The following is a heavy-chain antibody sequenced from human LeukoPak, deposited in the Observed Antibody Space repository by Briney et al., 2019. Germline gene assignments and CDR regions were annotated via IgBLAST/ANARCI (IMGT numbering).Heavy chain of an antibody. CDR2: ISSDGGST. Sequence: GGSLRLSCSVSGFTFSSFAMHWVRQAPGKGLEYVAAISSDGGSTYYADSVRGRFTISRDDSKNTLYLQMSSLRAEDTAVYYCVRPSGSGTYYRPNWFDPWGREPWSPSPQ. J-gene: IGHJ5*02. V-gene: IGHV3-64D*06. D-gene: IGHD3-10*01. CDR3: VRPSGSGTYYRPNWFDP. CDR1: GFTFSSFA.